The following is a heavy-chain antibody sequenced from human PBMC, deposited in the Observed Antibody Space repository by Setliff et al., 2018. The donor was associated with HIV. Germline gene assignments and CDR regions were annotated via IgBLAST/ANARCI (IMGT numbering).Heavy chain of an antibody. D-gene: IGHD3-3*01. Sequence: ASVKVSCKASGYTFTSHYIHWVRQAPGQGLEWMGWINVNNDATNYAQKFQGRVSMTRDTSISTAYMELRSLTSDDTAVYYCARANVPYSNFWSFSYSLPYYFDHWGQGTLVTVSS. CDR1: GYTFTSHY. J-gene: IGHJ4*02. CDR3: ARANVPYSNFWSFSYSLPYYFDH. V-gene: IGHV1-2*02. CDR2: INVNNDAT.